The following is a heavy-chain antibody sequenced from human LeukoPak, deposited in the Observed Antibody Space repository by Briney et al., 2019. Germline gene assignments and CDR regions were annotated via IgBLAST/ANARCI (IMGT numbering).Heavy chain of an antibody. CDR3: ASGLELDY. Sequence: GGYLRLSCAASGYTLSSYWKRWVRKAPGKGLEWVANIKQDGSEKNYVDSVKGRFTISRDNAKNSLYLQMNSLRAEDTAVYYCASGLELDYWGQGTLVTVSS. V-gene: IGHV3-7*03. CDR1: GYTLSSYW. J-gene: IGHJ4*02. CDR2: IKQDGSEK.